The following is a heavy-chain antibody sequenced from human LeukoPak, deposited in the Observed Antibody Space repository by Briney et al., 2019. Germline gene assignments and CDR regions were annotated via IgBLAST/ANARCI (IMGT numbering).Heavy chain of an antibody. CDR2: IIPILGIA. V-gene: IGHV1-69*04. D-gene: IGHD3-22*01. CDR3: ARARYYDSSGYHLSYFDY. J-gene: IGHJ4*02. Sequence: TFXXXAISXVRQAPGQGLEWMGRIIPILGIANYAQKFQGRVTITADKSTSTAYMELSSLRSEDTAVYYCARARYYDSSGYHLSYFDYWGQGTLVTVSS. CDR1: TFXXXA.